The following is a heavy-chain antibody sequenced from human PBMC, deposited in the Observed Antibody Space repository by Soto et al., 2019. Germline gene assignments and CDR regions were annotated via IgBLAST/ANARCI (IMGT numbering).Heavy chain of an antibody. V-gene: IGHV3-21*01. Sequence: EVQLVESGGGLVKPGGSLRLSCAASGFTFSSYSMNWVRQAPGKGLEWVSSISSSSSYIYYADSVKGRFTISRDNAKNSLYLQMNSLRAEDTAVYYCARGYCSGGSGGGAPSWFDPWGQGTLVTVSS. J-gene: IGHJ5*02. D-gene: IGHD2-15*01. CDR1: GFTFSSYS. CDR3: ARGYCSGGSGGGAPSWFDP. CDR2: ISSSSSYI.